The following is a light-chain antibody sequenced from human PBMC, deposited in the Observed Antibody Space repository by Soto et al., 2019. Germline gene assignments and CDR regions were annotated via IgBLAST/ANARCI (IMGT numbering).Light chain of an antibody. CDR1: QSISSN. Sequence: SPAAVSLSKGESASLSCRASQSISSNLAWYQQKPGQAPRLLIYGASTRATGLPARFIGSGSGTEFTLTISSLQSEDFAAYYCQHSAYLPRTFAQGTKVDIK. J-gene: IGKJ1*01. V-gene: IGKV3-15*01. CDR2: GAS. CDR3: QHSAYLPRT.